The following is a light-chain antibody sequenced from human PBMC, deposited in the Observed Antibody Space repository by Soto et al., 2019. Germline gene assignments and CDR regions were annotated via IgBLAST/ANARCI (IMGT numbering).Light chain of an antibody. CDR2: VDIDGSH. V-gene: IGLV4-69*01. Sequence: QPVLTQSPSASASLGAAVKLTCTLSSGHSSYAIAWHQQQPEKGPRYLMKVDIDGSHHNGGVIPDRFSGFSSGAERYLTTSSHQSEDEAYSYCQTWDTGFSVVFGGGTKLTVL. CDR3: QTWDTGFSVV. J-gene: IGLJ2*01. CDR1: SGHSSYA.